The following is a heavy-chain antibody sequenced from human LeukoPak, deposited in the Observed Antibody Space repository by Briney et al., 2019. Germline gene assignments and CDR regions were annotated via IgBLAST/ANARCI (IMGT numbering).Heavy chain of an antibody. CDR3: AKNQGYCSGGSCSPHKNWFDP. V-gene: IGHV4-59*01. J-gene: IGHJ5*02. CDR1: GGSISSYN. CDR2: IYYSGST. D-gene: IGHD2-15*01. Sequence: SETLSLTCAASGGSISSYNWSWIRQPPGKGLEWIGYIYYSGSTNYNPSLKSRVTISVDTSKNHFSLKLSSVNAADTAVYYCAKNQGYCSGGSCSPHKNWFDPWGQGTLVTVSS.